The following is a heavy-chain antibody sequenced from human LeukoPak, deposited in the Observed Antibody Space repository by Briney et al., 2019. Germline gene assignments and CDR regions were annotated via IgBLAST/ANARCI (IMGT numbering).Heavy chain of an antibody. J-gene: IGHJ3*02. V-gene: IGHV4-59*01. D-gene: IGHD3-22*01. Sequence: SETLSLTCTVSGGSISSYYWSWIRQPPGKGLEWIGYIYYSGSTNYNPSPKSRVTISVDTSKNQFSLKLSSVTAADTAVYYCARDRGGSGYYSDAFDIWGQGTMVTVSS. CDR1: GGSISSYY. CDR2: IYYSGST. CDR3: ARDRGGSGYYSDAFDI.